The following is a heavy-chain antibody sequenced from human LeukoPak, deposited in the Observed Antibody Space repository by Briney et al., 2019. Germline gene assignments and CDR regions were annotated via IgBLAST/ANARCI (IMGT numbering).Heavy chain of an antibody. CDR3: AAQLEIAFDI. D-gene: IGHD2-2*01. V-gene: IGHV4-59*11. CDR1: GGSISSHY. J-gene: IGHJ3*02. CDR2: IYYSGST. Sequence: SETLSLTCTVSGGSISSHYWSWIRQPPGKGLEWIGYIYYSGSTNYNPSLKSRVTISVDTSKNQFSLKLSSVTAADTAVYYCAAQLEIAFDIWGQGTMVTVSS.